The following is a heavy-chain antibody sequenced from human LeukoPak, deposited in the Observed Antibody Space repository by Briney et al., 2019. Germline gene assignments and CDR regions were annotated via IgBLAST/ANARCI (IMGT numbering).Heavy chain of an antibody. CDR2: INSDGSST. CDR1: GFTFSSYW. CDR3: ASGEDDYDRSGLDY. J-gene: IGHJ4*02. D-gene: IGHD3-22*01. V-gene: IGHV3-74*01. Sequence: GGSLRLSSAASGFTFSSYWMHWVRQAPGKGLVWVSRINSDGSSTSYADSVKGRFTISRDNAKNTLYLQMNSLRAEDTAVYYCASGEDDYDRSGLDYWGQGTLVTVAS.